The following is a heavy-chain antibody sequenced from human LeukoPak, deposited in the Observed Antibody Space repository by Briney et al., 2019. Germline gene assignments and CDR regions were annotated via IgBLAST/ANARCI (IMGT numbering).Heavy chain of an antibody. CDR1: GYTFTSYG. J-gene: IGHJ6*02. Sequence: GASVKVSCKASGYTFTSYGISWVRQAPGQRLEWMGWINAGNGNTKYSQKFQGRVTITRDTSASTAYLELSSLRSEDTAVYYCARVSIAAAGTKIYYYYGMDVWGQGTTVTVSS. V-gene: IGHV1-3*01. CDR3: ARVSIAAAGTKIYYYYGMDV. D-gene: IGHD6-13*01. CDR2: INAGNGNT.